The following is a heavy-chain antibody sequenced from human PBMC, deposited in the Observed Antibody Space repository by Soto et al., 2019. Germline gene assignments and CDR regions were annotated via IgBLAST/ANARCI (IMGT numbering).Heavy chain of an antibody. CDR2: ISAYNGST. V-gene: IGHV1-18*01. J-gene: IGHJ5*02. D-gene: IGHD3-10*01. CDR1: GYTFTSYG. CDR3: AKPSMVRVVTTNCFDP. Sequence: QVQLVQSGAEVKKPGASVKVSCKASGYTFTSYGISWVRQAPGQGLEWMGWISAYNGSTNYAQKLQGRVTMTTDTSTSTAYMELRSLGSDDTAVYYCAKPSMVRVVTTNCFDPWGQGTLVPVSS.